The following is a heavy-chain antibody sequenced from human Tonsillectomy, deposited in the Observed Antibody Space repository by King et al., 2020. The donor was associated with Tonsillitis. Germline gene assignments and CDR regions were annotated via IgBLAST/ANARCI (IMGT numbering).Heavy chain of an antibody. CDR2: INAKSGGT. V-gene: IGHV1-2*02. CDR1: GYTFTGYY. J-gene: IGHJ2*01. CDR3: ARAPGSFDL. Sequence: VQLVESGAEVKKPGASVKVSCKASGYTFTGYYMHWVRQARGQGLEWMGWINAKSGGTNYAQKFQGRVTMTRDTSISTAYMELSRLRSDDTAVYYWARAPGSFDLWGRGTLVTVSS.